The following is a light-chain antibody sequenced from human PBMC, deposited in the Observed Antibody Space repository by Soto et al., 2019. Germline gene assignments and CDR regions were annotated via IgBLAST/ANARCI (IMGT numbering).Light chain of an antibody. Sequence: QSALTQPASVSGSPGQSITISCTGTSSDVGGYDYVSWYQLHPGKAPKLMVFEVSNRPSGVSYRFSGSKSGNTASLTISGLQAEDGADYFCSSYSIRTAYLFGTGTKLTVL. CDR2: EVS. CDR1: SSDVGGYDY. J-gene: IGLJ1*01. V-gene: IGLV2-14*01. CDR3: SSYSIRTAYL.